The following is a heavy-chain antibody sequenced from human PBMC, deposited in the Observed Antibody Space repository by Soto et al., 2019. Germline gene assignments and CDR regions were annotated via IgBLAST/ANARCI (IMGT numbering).Heavy chain of an antibody. CDR2: ISGNGEII. CDR1: VFSLFVYY. CDR3: ARDVDADFRTDFDY. J-gene: IGHJ4*02. Sequence: GGSQISPAASVFSLFVYYIYWIPRAPGKGLEWISYISGNGEIIQYAASARGRFTISRDNAENSVYLEMDSLRAEDTALYYCARDVDADFRTDFDYWGRGTLVTVSS. D-gene: IGHD4-17*01. V-gene: IGHV3-11*01.